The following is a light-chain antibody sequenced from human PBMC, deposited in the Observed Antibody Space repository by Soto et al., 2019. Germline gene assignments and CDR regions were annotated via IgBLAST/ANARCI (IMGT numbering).Light chain of an antibody. Sequence: DIQMTQSPSTLSASVGDRVTITCRASQTVNSWLAWYQQKPGEVPKLLIYKASTLHSGVPSRFSGSGSGTEFTLTISCLQPDDFAPYYCQQYNSYSSLTFGGGTKVEIK. J-gene: IGKJ4*01. V-gene: IGKV1-5*03. CDR3: QQYNSYSSLT. CDR1: QTVNSW. CDR2: KAS.